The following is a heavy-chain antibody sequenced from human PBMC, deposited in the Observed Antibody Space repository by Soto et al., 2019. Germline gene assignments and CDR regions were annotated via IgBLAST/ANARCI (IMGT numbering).Heavy chain of an antibody. D-gene: IGHD6-19*01. J-gene: IGHJ6*02. CDR1: GGSFSSYA. V-gene: IGHV1-69*01. CDR3: ARDVRAAGRPGMDV. Sequence: QVQLVQSGAEVKKPGSSVKVSCKASGGSFSSYAISWVRQAPGQGLEWMGGIIPIVGTGNYAQNFQGRVTITADESTSTAYMELSSLRSEDTAMYYCARDVRAAGRPGMDVWGQGTTVTVSS. CDR2: IIPIVGTG.